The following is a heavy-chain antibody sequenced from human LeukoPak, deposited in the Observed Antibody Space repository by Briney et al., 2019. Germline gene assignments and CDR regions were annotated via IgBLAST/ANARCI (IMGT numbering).Heavy chain of an antibody. CDR3: ARSRPPYSSGAFGG. CDR1: GFTFSSYW. Sequence: GGSLRLSCAASGFTFSSYWMSWVRQAPGKGLEWVANIKQDGSEKYYVDSVKGRFTISRDNAKNSLYLQMNSLRAGDTAVYYCARSRPPYSSGAFGGWGQGTLVTVSS. J-gene: IGHJ4*02. D-gene: IGHD6-19*01. CDR2: IKQDGSEK. V-gene: IGHV3-7*01.